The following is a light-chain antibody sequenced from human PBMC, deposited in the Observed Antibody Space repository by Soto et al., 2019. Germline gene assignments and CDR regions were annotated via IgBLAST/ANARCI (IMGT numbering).Light chain of an antibody. V-gene: IGKV4-1*01. CDR2: WAS. CDR3: HQYYSLPLT. J-gene: IGKJ4*01. CDR1: QSLLYSPDNKNY. Sequence: DAVVTQSPVSLAVSLGERATINCKSSQSLLYSPDNKNYLAWYQQKQGQPPKLLIYWASTRASGVPARFNGSGSGTDFTLTITSLQADDVALYYCHQYYSLPLTFGGGTKVET.